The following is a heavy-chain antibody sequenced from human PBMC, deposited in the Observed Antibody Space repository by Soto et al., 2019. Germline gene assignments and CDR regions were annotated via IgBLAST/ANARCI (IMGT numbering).Heavy chain of an antibody. V-gene: IGHV4-39*01. CDR2: IYYSGST. Sequence: QLQLQESGPGLVKPSETLSLTCTVSGGSISSSSYYWGWIRQPPGKGLEWIGSIYYSGSTYYNPSLKSRVTXXVXPSKNQSSLKLSSVTAADTAVYYCARHTPAISISDHWGQGTLVTVSS. CDR3: ARHTPAISISDH. D-gene: IGHD2-15*01. J-gene: IGHJ4*02. CDR1: GGSISSSSYY.